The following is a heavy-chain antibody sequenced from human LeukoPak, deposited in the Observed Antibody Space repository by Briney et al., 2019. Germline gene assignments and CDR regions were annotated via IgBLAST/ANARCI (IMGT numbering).Heavy chain of an antibody. CDR1: GGSISSSSYY. CDR2: IYYSGSS. D-gene: IGHD4-17*01. V-gene: IGHV4-39*07. Sequence: SETLSLTCTVSGGSISSSSYYWGWIRQPPGKGLEWIGSIYYSGSSNYNPSLKSRVTISVDTSKNQFSLKLSSVTAADTAVYYCAREITVTQRSSYWYFDLWGRGTLVTVSS. J-gene: IGHJ2*01. CDR3: AREITVTQRSSYWYFDL.